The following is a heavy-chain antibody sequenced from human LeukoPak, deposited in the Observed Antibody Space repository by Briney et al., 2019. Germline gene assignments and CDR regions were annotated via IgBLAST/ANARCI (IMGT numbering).Heavy chain of an antibody. CDR1: GFSFSDYY. J-gene: IGHJ6*02. Sequence: PGGSLRLSCVASGFSFSDYYMSWIRQAPGKGLEWVSYIGSTIYYADSVKGRFTISRDNAKNSLYLQMNSLRAEDTAVYYCARAPVGYGVDVWGQGTTVTVSS. V-gene: IGHV3-11*01. CDR2: IGSTI. CDR3: ARAPVGYGVDV.